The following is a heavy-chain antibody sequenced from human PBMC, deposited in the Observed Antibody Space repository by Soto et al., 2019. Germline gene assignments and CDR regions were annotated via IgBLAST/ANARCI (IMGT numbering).Heavy chain of an antibody. CDR1: GYTFTSYH. CDR2: INPSGGST. V-gene: IGHV1-46*01. CDR3: ARDPYSSGWYQGWFDP. J-gene: IGHJ5*02. Sequence: ASVKVSCKASGYTFTSYHMHWVRQAPGQGLEWMGIINPSGGSTSYAQKFQGRVTMTRDTSTSTVYMELSSLRSEDAAVYYCARDPYSSGWYQGWFDPWGQGTLVTVSS. D-gene: IGHD6-19*01.